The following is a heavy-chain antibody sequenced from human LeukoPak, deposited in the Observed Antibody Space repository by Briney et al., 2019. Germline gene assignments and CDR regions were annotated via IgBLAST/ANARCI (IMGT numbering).Heavy chain of an antibody. CDR2: ISYDGSNK. CDR1: GFTFSSYA. V-gene: IGHV3-30-3*01. CDR3: ARDRAIVVVNNWFDP. Sequence: GGSLRLSCAASGFTFSSYAMHWVRQAPGKGLEWVAVISYDGSNKYYADSVKGRFTISRDNSKNTLYLQMNSLRAEDTAVYYCARDRAIVVVNNWFDPWGQGTLVTVSS. J-gene: IGHJ5*02. D-gene: IGHD3-22*01.